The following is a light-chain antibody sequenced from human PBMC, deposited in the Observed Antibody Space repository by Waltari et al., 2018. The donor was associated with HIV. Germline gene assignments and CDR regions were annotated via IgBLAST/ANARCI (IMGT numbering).Light chain of an antibody. J-gene: IGKJ4*01. CDR1: QSVSSY. V-gene: IGKV3-11*01. Sequence: EIVLTESRASLSLSPGERATLSCRASQSVSSYFAWYQHKPGQAPRLLIYDASTMATGIPARFSGSGSGTDFTLTINSLEPEDFAVYYCQQRSDWPPAFGGGTKVEIK. CDR2: DAS. CDR3: QQRSDWPPA.